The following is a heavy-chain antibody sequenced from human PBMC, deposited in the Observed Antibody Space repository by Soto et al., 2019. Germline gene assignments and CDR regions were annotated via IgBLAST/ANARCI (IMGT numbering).Heavy chain of an antibody. CDR1: GFTFDDYA. Sequence: GGSLRLSCAASGFTFDDYAMHWVRQAPGKGLEWVSGISWNSGSIGYADSVKGRFTISRDNAKNSLYLQMNSLRAEDTALYYCAKDIRPRLSYGSGSYCWGQGTMVTVSS. CDR3: AKDIRPRLSYGSGSYC. CDR2: ISWNSGSI. J-gene: IGHJ3*01. V-gene: IGHV3-9*01. D-gene: IGHD3-10*01.